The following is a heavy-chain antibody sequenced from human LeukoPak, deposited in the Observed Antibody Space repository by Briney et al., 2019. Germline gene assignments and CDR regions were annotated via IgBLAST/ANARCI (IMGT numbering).Heavy chain of an antibody. CDR3: ARHAVYAGSGWAFDY. CDR2: IFHTGSGST. D-gene: IGHD6-19*01. J-gene: IGHJ4*02. CDR1: GDSISSSSYY. V-gene: IGHV4-61*05. Sequence: PSETLSLTCTVFGDSISSSSYYWSWIRQPPGKGLEWIGYIFHTGSGSTSHNPSLKSRVTISVDTSKNQFSLNLNSVTAADTAVYYCARHAVYAGSGWAFDYWGQGTLVTVSS.